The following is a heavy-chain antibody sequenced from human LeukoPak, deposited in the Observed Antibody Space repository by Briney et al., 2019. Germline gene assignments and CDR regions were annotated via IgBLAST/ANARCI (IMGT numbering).Heavy chain of an antibody. CDR3: ARESDTVMVSGTYFDY. V-gene: IGHV3-21*01. CDR1: GFTFSSYS. J-gene: IGHJ4*02. Sequence: PGGSLRLSCAASGFTFSSYSMNWVRQAPGKGLEWVSSISTSSSYIYYADSVKGRFTISRDNAKNSLYLQMNSLRAEDTAVYYCARESDTVMVSGTYFDYWGQGTLVTVSS. D-gene: IGHD5-18*01. CDR2: ISTSSSYI.